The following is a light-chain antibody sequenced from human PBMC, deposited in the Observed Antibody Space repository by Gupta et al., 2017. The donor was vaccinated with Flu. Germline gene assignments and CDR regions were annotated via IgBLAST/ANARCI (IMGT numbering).Light chain of an antibody. CDR1: REIGND. Sequence: PSSVSASVGDRMTITCLVRREIGNDLGWYQQKYGKAPHLLIFAASSLKSGVPSRFSGSGSGTEFNLTITSLQPEDSATYYCLQYDFFPETFGQGTRLEVK. V-gene: IGKV1-17*01. CDR3: LQYDFFPET. J-gene: IGKJ1*01. CDR2: AAS.